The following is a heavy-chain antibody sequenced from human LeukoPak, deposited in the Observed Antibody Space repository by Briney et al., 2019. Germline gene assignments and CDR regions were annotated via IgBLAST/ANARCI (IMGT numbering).Heavy chain of an antibody. Sequence: GGSLRLSCAASGFTFSSYEMNWVRQAPGKGLEWVSSITGSIGYTYYADSVKGRFTISRDNPKNTLYLQMNSLRVEDTAVYYCVKDQPSHYYYDSSGYYYRFDYWGQGTLVTVSS. D-gene: IGHD3-22*01. CDR3: VKDQPSHYYYDSSGYYYRFDY. V-gene: IGHV3-23*01. J-gene: IGHJ4*02. CDR2: ITGSIGYT. CDR1: GFTFSSYE.